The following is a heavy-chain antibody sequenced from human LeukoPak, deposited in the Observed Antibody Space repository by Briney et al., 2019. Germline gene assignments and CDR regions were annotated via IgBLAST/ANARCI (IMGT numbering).Heavy chain of an antibody. Sequence: GGSLRLSCATSGFTFSDYYMSWIRQAPGKGLEWLSYISGDGGDINYADSVVGRFTVSRDNAKNALYLQMNSRKTEDTAVYYCTRPAQRGPIVVVPAADYYYYMDVWGKGTTVTVSS. CDR1: GFTFSDYY. J-gene: IGHJ6*03. V-gene: IGHV3-11*01. D-gene: IGHD2-2*01. CDR2: ISGDGGDI. CDR3: TRPAQRGPIVVVPAADYYYYMDV.